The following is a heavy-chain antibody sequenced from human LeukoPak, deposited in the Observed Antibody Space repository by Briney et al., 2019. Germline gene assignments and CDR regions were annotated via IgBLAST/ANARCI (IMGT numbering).Heavy chain of an antibody. CDR1: GGSFSGYY. CDR3: ARGPYSKD. V-gene: IGHV4-34*01. J-gene: IGHJ4*02. Sequence: SGTLSLTCAVYGGSFSGYYWSWIRQPPGKGLEWIGEINHSGSTNYNPSLKSRVTISVDTSKNQFSLKLSSVTAADTAVYYCARGPYSKDWGQGTLVTVSS. D-gene: IGHD6-13*01. CDR2: INHSGST.